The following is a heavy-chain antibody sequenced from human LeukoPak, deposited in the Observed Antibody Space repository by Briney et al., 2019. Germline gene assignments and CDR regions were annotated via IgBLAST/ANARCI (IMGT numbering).Heavy chain of an antibody. D-gene: IGHD3-10*01. J-gene: IGHJ2*01. Sequence: SETLSLTCTVSGDSITNNNCYWGWVRQPPGKGLEWIASIYYSGSSYYNPSLKSRVTISVDTSKKQFSLKLNSVTAADTAVYYCARIWPDLWGRGTLVTVSS. CDR1: GDSITNNNCY. CDR3: ARIWPDL. V-gene: IGHV4-39*07. CDR2: IYYSGSS.